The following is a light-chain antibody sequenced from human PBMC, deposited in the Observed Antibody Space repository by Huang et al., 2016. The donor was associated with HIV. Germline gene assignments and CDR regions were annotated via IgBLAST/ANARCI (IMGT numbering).Light chain of an antibody. V-gene: IGKV4-1*01. J-gene: IGKJ2*01. CDR1: QSVLSSFNNKSY. Sequence: DIVMTQSPDSLAVSLGERATINCKSSQSVLSSFNNKSYLAWYQQKPRQPPRLLIYCASTRESGVPDRLSGSGSGTDFTLTISNLQAADVAVYYCQQYYNTPYTFGQGTKLELK. CDR2: CAS. CDR3: QQYYNTPYT.